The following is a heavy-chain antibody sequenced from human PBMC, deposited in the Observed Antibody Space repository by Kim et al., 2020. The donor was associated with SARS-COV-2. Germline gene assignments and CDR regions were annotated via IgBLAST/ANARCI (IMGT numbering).Heavy chain of an antibody. V-gene: IGHV4-59*08. CDR1: GGSISSYY. Sequence: SETLSLTCTVSGGSISSYYWSWIRQPPGKGLEWIGYIYYSGSTNYNPSLKSRVTISVDTSKNQFSLKLSSVTAADTAVYYCARPYYDILTGYYPYYFYYWGQGTLVTVSS. CDR3: ARPYYDILTGYYPYYFYY. CDR2: IYYSGST. D-gene: IGHD3-9*01. J-gene: IGHJ4*02.